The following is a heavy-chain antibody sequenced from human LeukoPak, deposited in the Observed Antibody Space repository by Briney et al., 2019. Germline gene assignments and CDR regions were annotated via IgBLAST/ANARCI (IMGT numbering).Heavy chain of an antibody. J-gene: IGHJ4*02. CDR3: ARQRTGDIAAQGY. CDR1: GYSFTSYW. Sequence: GESLKISCKGSGYSFTSYWSGWVRQMPGKGLEWMGIIYPGDSDTRYSPSFQGQVTISADKSISTAYLQWSSLKASDTAMCYCARQRTGDIAAQGYWGQGTLVTVSS. CDR2: IYPGDSDT. D-gene: IGHD5-12*01. V-gene: IGHV5-51*01.